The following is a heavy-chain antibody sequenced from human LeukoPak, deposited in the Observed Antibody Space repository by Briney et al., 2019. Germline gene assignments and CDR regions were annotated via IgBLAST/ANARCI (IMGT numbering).Heavy chain of an antibody. CDR2: NNWNCGST. CDR1: GFTFDDYG. Sequence: PGGSLRLSSAASGFTFDDYGMSCVRQAPAKALEVGNGNNWNCGSTGYADSVKGRFTISRDNAKNSLYLQMNSLRAEDTALYYCAREDYDILTGYSGITYWGQGTLVTVSS. V-gene: IGHV3-20*04. CDR3: AREDYDILTGYSGITY. D-gene: IGHD3-9*01. J-gene: IGHJ4*02.